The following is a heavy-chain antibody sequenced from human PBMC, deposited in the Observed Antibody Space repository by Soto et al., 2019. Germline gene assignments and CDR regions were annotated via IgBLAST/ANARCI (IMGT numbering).Heavy chain of an antibody. CDR3: AREKGYISGPKNFDS. J-gene: IGHJ4*02. D-gene: IGHD5-12*01. Sequence: SETLSLTCTVSGGSVSSGDYFWSWIRQPPGKGLEWIGYIYDSGSSYYNPSLKSRVTMSVDTSKNQFSLKLRSVSAADTAMYYCAREKGYISGPKNFDSWGQGTLVTVSS. CDR2: IYDSGSS. CDR1: GGSVSSGDYF. V-gene: IGHV4-30-4*01.